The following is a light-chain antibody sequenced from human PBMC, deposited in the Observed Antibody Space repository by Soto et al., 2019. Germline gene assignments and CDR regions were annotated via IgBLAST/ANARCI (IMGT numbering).Light chain of an antibody. CDR1: QSVAGW. CDR3: QQYYSYLWT. J-gene: IGKJ1*01. V-gene: IGKV1-5*01. Sequence: IQMTQSPSTLSASVGDTVTMTCRASQSVAGWLAWYQQKPGKAPTLLIYAASTLQSGVPSRFSGSGSGTDFTLTISCLQSEDFATYYCQQYYSYLWTFGQGTKVDIK. CDR2: AAS.